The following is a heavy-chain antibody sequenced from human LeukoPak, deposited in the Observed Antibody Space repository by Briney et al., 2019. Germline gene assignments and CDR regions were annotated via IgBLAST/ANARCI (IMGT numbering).Heavy chain of an antibody. Sequence: HPGGSLRLSCVASGFTFSNYWMLRVRQAPGKGLMWVSLISTDGKSTRYAESVKGRFTISRDNAKNALYLQMDILRVEDTALYFCVRDYQFIQEVWGQGTTVTVSS. CDR1: GFTFSNYW. V-gene: IGHV3-74*01. D-gene: IGHD2-2*01. CDR2: ISTDGKST. CDR3: VRDYQFIQEV. J-gene: IGHJ6*02.